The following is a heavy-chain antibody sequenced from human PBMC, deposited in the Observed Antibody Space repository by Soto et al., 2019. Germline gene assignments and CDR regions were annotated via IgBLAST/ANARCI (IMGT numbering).Heavy chain of an antibody. CDR2: ICNGGSNK. CDR1: GFTFSSYG. J-gene: IGHJ6*03. Sequence: GGSLRLSCAASGFTFSSYGMHWVRQAPGKGLEWVSDICNGGSNKYYADSVKGRFTISRDNSKNSLYLQMNSLRAEDTAVYYCARDLPGYCSSTSCPKNYYYYYMDVWGKGTTVTVSS. CDR3: ARDLPGYCSSTSCPKNYYYYYMDV. D-gene: IGHD2-2*01. V-gene: IGHV3-33*08.